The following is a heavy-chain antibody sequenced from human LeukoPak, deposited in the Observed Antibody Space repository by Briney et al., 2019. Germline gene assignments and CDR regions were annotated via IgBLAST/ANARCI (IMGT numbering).Heavy chain of an antibody. CDR2: IITIFGTA. CDR3: ARGYCSSTSCPRPDAFDI. V-gene: IGHV1-69*13. Sequence: GASVKVSCKASGGTFSSYAISWVRQAPGQGLEWMGGIITIFGTANYAQKFQGRVTITADESTSTAYMELSSLRSEDTAVYYCARGYCSSTSCPRPDAFDIWGQGTMVTVSS. J-gene: IGHJ3*02. D-gene: IGHD2-2*01. CDR1: GGTFSSYA.